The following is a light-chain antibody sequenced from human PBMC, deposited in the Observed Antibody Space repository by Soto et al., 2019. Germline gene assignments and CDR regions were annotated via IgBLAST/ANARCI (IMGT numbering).Light chain of an antibody. Sequence: QSVLTQPPSVSGAPGQRVTIPWTESSSNIGAGHDVHWYQQVPGTAPKLLVSGNTNRPSGVPDRFSGSNSGTSASLAITGLQAEDEADYYCQSFDSSLNGWVFGGGTKLTVL. J-gene: IGLJ3*02. V-gene: IGLV1-40*01. CDR1: SSNIGAGHD. CDR3: QSFDSSLNGWV. CDR2: GNT.